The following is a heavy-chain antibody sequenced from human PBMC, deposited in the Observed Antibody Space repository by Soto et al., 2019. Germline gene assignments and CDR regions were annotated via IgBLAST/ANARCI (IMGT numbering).Heavy chain of an antibody. CDR3: ARHYSSGWTLFDY. CDR2: IYYSGST. V-gene: IGHV4-59*08. Sequence: SETLSLTCTVSGGSVSSYYWSWIRQPPGKGLEWIGYIYYSGSTNYNPSLKSRVTISVDTSKNQFSLKLSSVTAADTAVYYCARHYSSGWTLFDYWGHGTLVTVSS. CDR1: GGSVSSYY. D-gene: IGHD6-19*01. J-gene: IGHJ4*01.